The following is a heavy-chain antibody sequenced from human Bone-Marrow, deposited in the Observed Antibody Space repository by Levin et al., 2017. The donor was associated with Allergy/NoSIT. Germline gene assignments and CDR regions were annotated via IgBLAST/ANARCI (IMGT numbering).Heavy chain of an antibody. D-gene: IGHD3-10*01. CDR3: AREYYYGSGSYMDFDY. CDR2: IWYDGSNK. J-gene: IGHJ4*02. CDR1: GFTFSSYG. Sequence: GESLKISCAASGFTFSSYGMHWVRQAPGKGLEWVAVIWYDGSNKYYADSVKGRFTISRDNSKNTLYLQMNSLRAEDTAVYYCAREYYYGSGSYMDFDYWGQGTLVTVSS. V-gene: IGHV3-33*01.